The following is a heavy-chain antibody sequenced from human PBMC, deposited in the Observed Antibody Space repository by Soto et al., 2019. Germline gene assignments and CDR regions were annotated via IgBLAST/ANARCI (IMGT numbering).Heavy chain of an antibody. CDR2: ISAYNGST. CDR3: ARVSGYDYVNAFDI. D-gene: IGHD5-12*01. J-gene: IGHJ3*02. V-gene: IGHV1-18*01. CDR1: GYTFGNYG. Sequence: ASVKVSCKASGYTFGNYGFSWVRQAPGQGLEWMGWISAYNGSTSYAQKFQGRVTMTRDTSTSTVYMELSSLRSEDTAVYYCARVSGYDYVNAFDIWGQGTMVTVSS.